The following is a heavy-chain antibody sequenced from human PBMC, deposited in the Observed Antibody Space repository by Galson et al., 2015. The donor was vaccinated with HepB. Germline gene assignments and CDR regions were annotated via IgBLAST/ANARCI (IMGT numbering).Heavy chain of an antibody. V-gene: IGHV4-61*02. CDR2: IYTSGST. Sequence: TLSLTCTVSGGSISSGSYYWSWIRQPAGKGLEWIGRIYTSGSTNYNPSLKSRVTMSVDTSKNQFSLKLSSVTAADTAVYYCARAVAAAGGYYYYMDVWGKGTTVTVSS. D-gene: IGHD6-13*01. CDR1: GGSISSGSYY. CDR3: ARAVAAAGGYYYYMDV. J-gene: IGHJ6*03.